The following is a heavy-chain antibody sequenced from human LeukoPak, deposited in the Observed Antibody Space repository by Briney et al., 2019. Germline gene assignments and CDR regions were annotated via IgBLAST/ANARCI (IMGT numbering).Heavy chain of an antibody. Sequence: SETLSLTCTVSGGSLSNYFWSWIRQPAGKGLEWIGRIHDNGGSNHKPSLKSRVPMSLDTSRTQVSLKLASVTAADTAIYYCARALSGCGGTCPSDHWGPGTQPTVSS. CDR2: IHDNGGS. J-gene: IGHJ4*02. D-gene: IGHD2-15*01. CDR1: GGSLSNYF. V-gene: IGHV4-4*07. CDR3: ARALSGCGGTCPSDH.